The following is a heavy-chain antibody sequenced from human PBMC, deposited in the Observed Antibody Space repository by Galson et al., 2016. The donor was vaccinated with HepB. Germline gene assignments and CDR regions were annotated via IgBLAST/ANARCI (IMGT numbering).Heavy chain of an antibody. V-gene: IGHV3-30*03. J-gene: IGHJ6*02. CDR1: GFTFSNYA. CDR3: VRDGLDYYGMDV. Sequence: SLRLSCAASGFTFSNYAMHWVRQAPGTGLDWVAVVLYDGSKEFYVDSAKGRFTISRDSSKNMVYLQMNSLRVEDTATYYCVRDGLDYYGMDVWGQGTTVTVSS. CDR2: VLYDGSKE.